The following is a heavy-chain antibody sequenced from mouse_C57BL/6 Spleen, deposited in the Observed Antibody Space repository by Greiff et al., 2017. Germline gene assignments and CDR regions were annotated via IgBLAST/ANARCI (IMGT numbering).Heavy chain of an antibody. V-gene: IGHV14-2*01. CDR3: ALYGSSYPGGVDY. D-gene: IGHD1-1*01. Sequence: EVQLQQSGAELVKPGASVKLSCTASGFNIKDYYMHWVKQRTEQGLEWIGRIDPEDGETKYAPKFPGKATITADTASNTAYLQLSSLTSEDTAVYYCALYGSSYPGGVDYWGQGTTLTVSS. CDR2: IDPEDGET. CDR1: GFNIKDYY. J-gene: IGHJ2*01.